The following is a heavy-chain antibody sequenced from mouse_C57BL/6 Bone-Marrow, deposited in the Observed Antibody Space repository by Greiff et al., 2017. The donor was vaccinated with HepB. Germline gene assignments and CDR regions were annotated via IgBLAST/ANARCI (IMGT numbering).Heavy chain of an antibody. CDR2: INPGSGGT. D-gene: IGHD2-1*01. V-gene: IGHV1-54*01. CDR1: GYAFTNYL. J-gene: IGHJ4*01. CDR3: ARGVYGNYVNYYAMDY. Sequence: QVQLQQSGAELVRPGTSVKVSCKASGYAFTNYLIEWVKQRPGQGLEWIGVINPGSGGTNYNEKFKGKATLTADKSSSTAYMQLSSLTSEDSAVYFCARGVYGNYVNYYAMDYWGQGTSVTVSS.